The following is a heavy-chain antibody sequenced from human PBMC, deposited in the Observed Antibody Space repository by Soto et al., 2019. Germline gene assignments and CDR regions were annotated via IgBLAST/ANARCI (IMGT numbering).Heavy chain of an antibody. CDR2: IYYSGST. Sequence: LSLTCTVSGGSISSSSYYWGWIRQPPGKGLEWIGSIYYSGSTYYNPSLKSRVTISVDTSKNQFSLKLSSVTAADTAVYYCARISTIFGVVKDYWGQGTLVTVSS. CDR1: GGSISSSSYY. V-gene: IGHV4-39*01. CDR3: ARISTIFGVVKDY. D-gene: IGHD3-3*01. J-gene: IGHJ4*02.